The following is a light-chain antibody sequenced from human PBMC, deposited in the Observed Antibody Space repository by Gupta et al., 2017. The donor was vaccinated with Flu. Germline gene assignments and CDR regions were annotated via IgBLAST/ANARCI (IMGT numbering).Light chain of an antibody. CDR2: VHD. J-gene: IGLJ3*02. CDR1: SGSIGSNY. CDR3: QYYASSDMTGV. Sequence: TIAWTRNSGSIGSNYVQWCQQRPGSTPNTVSYVHDQRPSGVTERFSASIDSSTTCASPKLTGLQKEDKADDYYQYYASSDMTGVFGGGTRLTVL. V-gene: IGLV6-57*01.